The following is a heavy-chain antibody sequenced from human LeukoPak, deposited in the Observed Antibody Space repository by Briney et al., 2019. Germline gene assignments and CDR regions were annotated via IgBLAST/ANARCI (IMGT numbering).Heavy chain of an antibody. V-gene: IGHV3-43D*03. Sequence: GGSLRLSCAASGFTFDDYAMHWVRQAPGKGLEWVSLISWDGGSTYYADSVKGRFTISRDNAKNSLYLQMNSLRAEDTALYHCARGRSYYDSSGYFAAFDIWGQGTMVTVSS. CDR2: ISWDGGST. D-gene: IGHD3-22*01. CDR1: GFTFDDYA. J-gene: IGHJ3*02. CDR3: ARGRSYYDSSGYFAAFDI.